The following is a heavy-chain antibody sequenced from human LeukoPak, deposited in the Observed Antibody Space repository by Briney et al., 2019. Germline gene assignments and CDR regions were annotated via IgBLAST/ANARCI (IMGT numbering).Heavy chain of an antibody. CDR3: AKRGGNYASYYFDY. CDR2: ISGSGGST. Sequence: GGSLRLSCAASGFTFSSYAMSWVRQAPGKGLEWVSSISGSGGSTYYADSVKGQFTISRDNSKNTLYLQMNSLRAEDTAVYYCAKRGGNYASYYFDYWGQGTLVTVSS. D-gene: IGHD4-23*01. CDR1: GFTFSSYA. J-gene: IGHJ4*02. V-gene: IGHV3-23*01.